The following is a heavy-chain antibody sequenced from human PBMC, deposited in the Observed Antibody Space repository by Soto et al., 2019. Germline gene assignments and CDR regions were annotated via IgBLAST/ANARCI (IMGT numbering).Heavy chain of an antibody. CDR3: ARDPPDYYYGMDV. Sequence: SETLSLTCTVSGGSISSSGYYWSWIRQHPGKGLEWIGYIYYSGSTYYSPSLKSRVTISADMSKNQLSLELRSVTGADTAVYYCARDPPDYYYGMDVWGQGTTVT. V-gene: IGHV4-31*03. CDR1: GGSISSSGYY. J-gene: IGHJ6*02. CDR2: IYYSGST.